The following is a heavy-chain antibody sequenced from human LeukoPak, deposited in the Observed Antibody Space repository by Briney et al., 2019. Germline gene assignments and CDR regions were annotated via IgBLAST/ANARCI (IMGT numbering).Heavy chain of an antibody. V-gene: IGHV4-59*12. J-gene: IGHJ4*02. Sequence: PSETLSLTCTVSGGSINTYYWSWIRQPPGKGLEWIAYVRANGENNYNPSLKSRVTISVDTSKNQFSLKLSSVTAADTAVYYCARVTPRSSGWYRPFDYWGQGTLVTVSS. CDR3: ARVTPRSSGWYRPFDY. CDR1: GGSINTYY. D-gene: IGHD6-19*01. CDR2: VRANGEN.